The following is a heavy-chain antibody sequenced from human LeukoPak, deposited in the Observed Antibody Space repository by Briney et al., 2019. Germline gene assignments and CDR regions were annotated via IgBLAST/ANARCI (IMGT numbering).Heavy chain of an antibody. Sequence: ASVKVSCKASGYSFTSYDINWVRQATGQGLEWMGWMNPNRGDTGYAQKFQGRVTITRNTSISTAYMELSSLRSEDTAVYYRARGLWGDFWSGDYYYYMDVWGEGTTVTVSS. V-gene: IGHV1-8*03. J-gene: IGHJ6*03. CDR1: GYSFTSYD. D-gene: IGHD3-3*01. CDR3: ARGLWGDFWSGDYYYYMDV. CDR2: MNPNRGDT.